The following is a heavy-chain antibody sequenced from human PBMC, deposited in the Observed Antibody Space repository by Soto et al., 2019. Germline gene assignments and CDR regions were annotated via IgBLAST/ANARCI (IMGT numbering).Heavy chain of an antibody. D-gene: IGHD6-19*01. Sequence: HVQLQESGPGLVKPSETLSLICTVSGDSISSYYWSWIRQPPGKGLEWIGFIYYTGSTNYNPSLKSRVTISVDTSKNQLSLKLSSVTAADTAVYYCARRAGAVPGRIDFWGREPWSPSPQ. V-gene: IGHV4-59*08. CDR1: GDSISSYY. CDR3: ARRAGAVPGRIDF. J-gene: IGHJ4*02. CDR2: IYYTGST.